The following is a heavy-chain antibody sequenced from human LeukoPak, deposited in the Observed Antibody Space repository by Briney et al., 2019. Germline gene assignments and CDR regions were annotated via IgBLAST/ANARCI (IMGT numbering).Heavy chain of an antibody. Sequence: SATLSLTCAVYGGPLNRYYWSWIRHPPRKGLEWIREINHSGSTNHNPSLKSRVTISVDTSKNPFSLKLSSVTAADTAVYYCARGLLINYYHSSGYYDYWGQGTLVTVSS. CDR2: INHSGST. J-gene: IGHJ4*02. CDR1: GGPLNRYY. D-gene: IGHD3-22*01. CDR3: ARGLLINYYHSSGYYDY. V-gene: IGHV4-34*01.